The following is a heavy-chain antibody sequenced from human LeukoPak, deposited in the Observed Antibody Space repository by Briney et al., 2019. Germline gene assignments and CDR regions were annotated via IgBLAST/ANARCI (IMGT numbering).Heavy chain of an antibody. CDR3: ARVGYCSGGSCYSAPFDY. Sequence: ASVRVSCKASGYTFTGYYMHWVRQAPGQGLEWMGWINCNSGGTNYAQEFQGRVTMTRDTSINTAYMVLSRLRSDDTAVYYCARVGYCSGGSCYSAPFDYWGQGTLVTVSS. V-gene: IGHV1-2*02. J-gene: IGHJ4*02. CDR2: INCNSGGT. CDR1: GYTFTGYY. D-gene: IGHD2-15*01.